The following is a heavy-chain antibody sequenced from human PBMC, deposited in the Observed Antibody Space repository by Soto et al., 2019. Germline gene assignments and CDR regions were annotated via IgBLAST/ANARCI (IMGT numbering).Heavy chain of an antibody. D-gene: IGHD2-2*01. CDR2: IHDCNGNT. Sequence: ASVKVSCKASGYTFTTYSMHWVRQAPGQRLEWRGCIHDCNGNTEHSQKFQGRVTITRETSASKAYLELGSLRSEDTAVYYCARAACSSTSCYNYYAYGMHXWGQVTAFTVS. J-gene: IGHJ6*02. CDR3: ARAACSSTSCYNYYAYGMHX. CDR1: GYTFTTYS. V-gene: IGHV1-3*01.